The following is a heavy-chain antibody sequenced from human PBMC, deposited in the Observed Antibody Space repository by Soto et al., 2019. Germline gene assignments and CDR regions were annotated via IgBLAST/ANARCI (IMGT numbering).Heavy chain of an antibody. CDR1: GGSISSYY. Sequence: PSETLSLTCTVSGGSISSYYWSLLRQPPGKGLEWIGYIYYSGSTNYNPSLKSRVTISVDTSKNQFSLKLSSVTAADTAVYYCARRYGGTFDYWGQGTLVPVSS. J-gene: IGHJ4*02. D-gene: IGHD2-15*01. CDR3: ARRYGGTFDY. CDR2: IYYSGST. V-gene: IGHV4-59*08.